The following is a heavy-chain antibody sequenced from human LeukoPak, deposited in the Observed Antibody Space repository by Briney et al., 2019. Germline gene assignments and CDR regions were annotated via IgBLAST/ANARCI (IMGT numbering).Heavy chain of an antibody. CDR3: ARAPPMAAAGTYFDY. D-gene: IGHD6-13*01. CDR2: IIPIFGTA. CDR1: GGTFSSYA. Sequence: GSSVKLSCKASGGTFSSYAISWVRQAPGQGLEWMGGIIPIFGTANYAQKLQGRVTITADESTSTAYMELSSLRSEDTAVYYCARAPPMAAAGTYFDYWGQGTLVTVSS. J-gene: IGHJ4*02. V-gene: IGHV1-69*01.